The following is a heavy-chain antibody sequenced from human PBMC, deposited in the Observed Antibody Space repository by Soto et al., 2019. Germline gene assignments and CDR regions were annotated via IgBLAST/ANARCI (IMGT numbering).Heavy chain of an antibody. CDR2: TIPIFGTA. V-gene: IGHV1-69*13. J-gene: IGHJ2*01. D-gene: IGHD5-12*01. Sequence: ASVKVSCKASGGTFSSYAISWVRQAPGQGLEWMGGTIPIFGTANYAQKFQGRVTITADESTSTAYMELSSLRSEDTAVYYCARGSGYSGYYWYFDLWGRGTLVTVSS. CDR3: ARGSGYSGYYWYFDL. CDR1: GGTFSSYA.